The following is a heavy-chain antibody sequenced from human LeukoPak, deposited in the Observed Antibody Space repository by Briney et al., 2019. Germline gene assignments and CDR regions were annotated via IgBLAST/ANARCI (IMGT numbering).Heavy chain of an antibody. D-gene: IGHD3-22*01. V-gene: IGHV4-59*01. CDR3: ARSMRVSSWGKDSSGYYQMGAFDY. CDR2: IYYSGST. Sequence: PSETLSLTCTVSGGSISSYYWSWIRQPPGKGLEWIGYIYYSGSTNYNPSLKSRVTISVDTSKNQFSLKLSSVTAADTAVYYCARSMRVSSWGKDSSGYYQMGAFDYWGQGTLVTVSS. J-gene: IGHJ4*02. CDR1: GGSISSYY.